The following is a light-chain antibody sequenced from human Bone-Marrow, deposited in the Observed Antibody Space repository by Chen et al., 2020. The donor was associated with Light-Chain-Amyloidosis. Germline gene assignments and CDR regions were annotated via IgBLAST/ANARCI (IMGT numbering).Light chain of an antibody. V-gene: IGLV2-23*02. CDR3: CSYAGSSTLV. CDR1: SSDVGCYNL. CDR2: EVN. J-gene: IGLJ3*02. Sequence: QSALTPPASVSGSPGQSITISCTGTSSDVGCYNLVSWYQQHPGKAPKFMIYEVNKRPSGVSHRFPGSKSGNTASLTISWLQAEDEADYYCCSYAGSSTLVFGGGTKVTVL.